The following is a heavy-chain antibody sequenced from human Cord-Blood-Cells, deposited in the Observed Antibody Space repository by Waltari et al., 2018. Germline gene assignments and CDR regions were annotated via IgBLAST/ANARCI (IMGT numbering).Heavy chain of an antibody. CDR2: ISSSSSYI. J-gene: IGHJ4*02. CDR1: GFTFSSYS. Sequence: EVQLVESGGGLVKPGGSLRLSCAASGFTFSSYSMNWVRQAPGKGLEWVSSISSSSSYIYYADSVKGRFTISRDNAKNSLYLQMNSLRAEDTAVYYCARALEENWDPLDYWGQGTLVTVSS. CDR3: ARALEENWDPLDY. V-gene: IGHV3-21*01. D-gene: IGHD7-27*01.